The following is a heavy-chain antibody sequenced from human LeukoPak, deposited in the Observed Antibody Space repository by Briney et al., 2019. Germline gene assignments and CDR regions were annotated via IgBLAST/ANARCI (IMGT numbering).Heavy chain of an antibody. CDR3: ARVGYYGSGSHDY. D-gene: IGHD3-10*01. V-gene: IGHV1-69*13. CDR2: IIPIFGTA. CDR1: GGTFSSYA. Sequence: SVKVSCKASGGTFSSYAISWVRQAPGQGLEWMGGIIPIFGTANYTQKFQGRVTITADESTSTAYMELRSLRSDDTAVYYCARVGYYGSGSHDYWGQGTLVTVSS. J-gene: IGHJ4*02.